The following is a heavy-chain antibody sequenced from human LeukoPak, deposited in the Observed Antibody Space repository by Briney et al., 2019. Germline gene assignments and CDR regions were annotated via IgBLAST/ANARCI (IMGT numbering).Heavy chain of an antibody. CDR3: AKPRAMTTGVGRYFDL. Sequence: GGSLRLSCAASGFTFTSYAMSWIRQAPGKGLEWVSAISGGGENTYYADSVKGRFTISRGNSKNTLYLQMNSLRAEDTATYYCAKPRAMTTGVGRYFDLWGRGTLVTVSS. CDR1: GFTFTSYA. J-gene: IGHJ2*01. D-gene: IGHD1-1*01. CDR2: ISGGGENT. V-gene: IGHV3-23*01.